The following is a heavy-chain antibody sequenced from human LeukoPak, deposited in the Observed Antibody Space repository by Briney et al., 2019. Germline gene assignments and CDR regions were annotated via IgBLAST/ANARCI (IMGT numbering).Heavy chain of an antibody. D-gene: IGHD3-3*01. Sequence: GASVKVSCKASGYTFTSYGISWVRQAPGQGLEWMGWISAYNGNTNYAQKLQGRVTMTTDTSTSTAYMGLRSLRSDDTAVYYCARDGGHYDFWSGYYPYPFDYWGQGTLVTVSS. J-gene: IGHJ4*02. CDR1: GYTFTSYG. V-gene: IGHV1-18*01. CDR2: ISAYNGNT. CDR3: ARDGGHYDFWSGYYPYPFDY.